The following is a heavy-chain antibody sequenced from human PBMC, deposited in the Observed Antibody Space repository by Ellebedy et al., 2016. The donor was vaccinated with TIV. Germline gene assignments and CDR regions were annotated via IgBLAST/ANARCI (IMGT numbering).Heavy chain of an antibody. CDR2: IYYSGST. D-gene: IGHD2-2*02. CDR1: GGSVSSGSYY. V-gene: IGHV4-61*01. J-gene: IGHJ4*02. Sequence: SETLSLXXTVSGGSVSSGSYYWSWIRQPPGKGLEWIGYIYYSGSTNYNPSLKSRVTISVDTSKNQFSLKLSSVTAADTAVYYCASIVVVPAGIDRIDYWGQGTLVTVSS. CDR3: ASIVVVPAGIDRIDY.